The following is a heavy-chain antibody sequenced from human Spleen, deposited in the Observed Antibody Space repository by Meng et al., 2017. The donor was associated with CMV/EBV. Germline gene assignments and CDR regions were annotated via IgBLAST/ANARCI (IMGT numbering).Heavy chain of an antibody. CDR2: IIPIFGTA. D-gene: IGHD4-17*01. J-gene: IGHJ4*02. V-gene: IGHV1-69*12. CDR3: ATDYGDYQALGY. Sequence: QRVQSWVVVKQPGSSVKVSCQASGGTFSSYAISWVRQAPGQGLEWMGGIIPIFGTANYAQKFQGRVTITADESTSTAYMELSSLRSEDTAVYYCATDYGDYQALGYWGQGTLVTVSS. CDR1: GGTFSSYA.